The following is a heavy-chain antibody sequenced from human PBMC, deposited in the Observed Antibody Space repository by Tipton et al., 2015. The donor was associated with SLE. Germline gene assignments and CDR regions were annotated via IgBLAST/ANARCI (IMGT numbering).Heavy chain of an antibody. D-gene: IGHD3-22*01. CDR1: GGSISSGGYS. V-gene: IGHV4-61*08. CDR2: MYYSGST. Sequence: TLSLTCAVSGGSISSGGYSWSWIRQPPGKGLEWIGCMYYSGSTNYNPSLKSRVTISVDTSKNQFSLKLSSVTAADTAVYYCVREVVVTDAFDIWGQGTMVTVSS. J-gene: IGHJ3*02. CDR3: VREVVVTDAFDI.